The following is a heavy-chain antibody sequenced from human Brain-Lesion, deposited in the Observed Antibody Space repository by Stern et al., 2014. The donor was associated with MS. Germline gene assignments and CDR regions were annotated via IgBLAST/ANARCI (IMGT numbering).Heavy chain of an antibody. D-gene: IGHD5-18*01. CDR3: AKDGPALVTNWFDP. J-gene: IGHJ5*02. CDR2: IIPIFGSP. V-gene: IGHV1-69*06. CDR1: GGTLGTNP. Sequence: LVESGPKVKKPGPSVPVSCKASGGTLGTNPMTGCRKPHGQGIGWRGRIIPIFGSPNYAQKFQGRVTITADRSTTTVYMKLSSLKSDDAAVYYCAKDGPALVTNWFDPWGRGTLVTVSS.